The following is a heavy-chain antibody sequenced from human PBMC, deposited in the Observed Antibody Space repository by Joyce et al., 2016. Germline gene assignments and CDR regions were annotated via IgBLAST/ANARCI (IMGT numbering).Heavy chain of an antibody. V-gene: IGHV3-74*01. CDR3: AGVFDY. J-gene: IGHJ4*02. CDR2: NKDDGIST. Sequence: EVQLVESGGGLVQPGGSLRLSCVVSGSTFNNLWIHWVRQAPGKGLVWVSGNKDDGISTVYADSVKGRFTISRDDAKNTVYLQMNSLRAEDTALYYCAGVFDYWGQGTLVTVSS. CDR1: GSTFNNLW.